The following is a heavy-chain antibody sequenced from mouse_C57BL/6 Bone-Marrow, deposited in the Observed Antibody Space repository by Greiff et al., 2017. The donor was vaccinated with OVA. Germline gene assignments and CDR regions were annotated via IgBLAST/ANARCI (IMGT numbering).Heavy chain of an antibody. CDR2: FYPGSGSI. CDR3: ARHEGSSGYAEGYYAMDY. V-gene: IGHV1-62-2*01. Sequence: QVQLKESGAELVKPGASVKLSCKASGYTFTEYTIHWVKQRSGQGLEWIGWFYPGSGSIKYNEKFKDKATLTADKSSSTVYMELSRLTSEDSAVYFCARHEGSSGYAEGYYAMDYWGQGTSVTVSS. D-gene: IGHD3-2*02. J-gene: IGHJ4*01. CDR1: GYTFTEYT.